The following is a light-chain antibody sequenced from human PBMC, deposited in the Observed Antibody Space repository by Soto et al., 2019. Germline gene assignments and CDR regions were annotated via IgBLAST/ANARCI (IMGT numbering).Light chain of an antibody. CDR2: DAS. Sequence: EIVSTQSPATLSLSPGERATLSCRASQSVSSYLAWYQQNPGQAPRLLIYDASKRATGIPARFSGSGSGTDFTLTISSLEPEYSAVYYCQQRANWPHTFGQGTKLEIK. CDR3: QQRANWPHT. V-gene: IGKV3-11*01. CDR1: QSVSSY. J-gene: IGKJ2*01.